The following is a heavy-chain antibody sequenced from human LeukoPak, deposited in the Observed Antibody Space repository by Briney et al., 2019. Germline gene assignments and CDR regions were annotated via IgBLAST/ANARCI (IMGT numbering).Heavy chain of an antibody. Sequence: PGGSLRLSCAASGFTFSSYEMNWVRQAPRKGLEWVSYISSSGSTIYYADSVKGRFTISRDNAKNLLYLQMNSLRAEDAAVYYCARGLKGYYYGSGSYVAFDIWGQGTMVTVSS. J-gene: IGHJ3*02. CDR3: ARGLKGYYYGSGSYVAFDI. V-gene: IGHV3-48*03. CDR1: GFTFSSYE. D-gene: IGHD3-10*01. CDR2: ISSSGSTI.